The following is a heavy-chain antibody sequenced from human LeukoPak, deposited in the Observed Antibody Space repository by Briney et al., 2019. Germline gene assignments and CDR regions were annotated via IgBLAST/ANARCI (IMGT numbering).Heavy chain of an antibody. CDR1: GITFTSAW. Sequence: GRSLRLSCAASGITFTSAWMGWVRQAAGKGPEWVGRIKSKNDGGTRDYAAPVRGRFTISTDDSKITSYLQMNNLKIEDTAVYYCTTDGVITIRPLFDFWGQGTLVTVSS. D-gene: IGHD3-10*01. V-gene: IGHV3-15*01. J-gene: IGHJ4*02. CDR2: IKSKNDGGTR. CDR3: TTDGVITIRPLFDF.